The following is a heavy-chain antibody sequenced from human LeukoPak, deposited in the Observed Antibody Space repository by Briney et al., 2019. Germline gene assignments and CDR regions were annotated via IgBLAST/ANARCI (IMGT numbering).Heavy chain of an antibody. J-gene: IGHJ1*01. CDR1: GFTVSSNY. V-gene: IGHV3-53*01. CDR3: VRDERETSGWSWYFRH. D-gene: IGHD6-19*01. Sequence: GGSLRLSCAASGFTVSSNYMSWVRQAPGKGLEWVSVIYGGGETFYADSVKGRFTISRDNSKNALYLQMNSLGVEDTAVYYCVRDERETSGWSWYFRHWGQGTLVTVSS. CDR2: IYGGGET.